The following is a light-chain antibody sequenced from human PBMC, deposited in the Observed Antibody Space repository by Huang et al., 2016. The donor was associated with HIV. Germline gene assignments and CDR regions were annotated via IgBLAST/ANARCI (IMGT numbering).Light chain of an antibody. Sequence: EIVLTQSPGTLSLFPGDRATLSCRASKHVFGNFLAWYQQKPGTAPRLLFCGASIWATGIPDRSSGSGSGTDFTLTISRLQPEDFAVYYCQQYGGSRAFGQGTKVEMK. CDR1: KHVFGNF. V-gene: IGKV3-20*01. CDR3: QQYGGSRA. J-gene: IGKJ1*01. CDR2: GAS.